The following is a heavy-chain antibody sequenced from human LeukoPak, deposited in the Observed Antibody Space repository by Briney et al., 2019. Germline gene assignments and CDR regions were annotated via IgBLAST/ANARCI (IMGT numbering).Heavy chain of an antibody. V-gene: IGHV4-59*01. CDR3: ARVGYSSGWYVDY. J-gene: IGHJ4*02. CDR2: IYYSGST. CDR1: GGSISSYY. D-gene: IGHD6-19*01. Sequence: SETLSLTCTVSGGSISSYYWSWIRQPPGKGLEWIGYIYYSGSTNYNPSLKSRVTISVDTSKNQFSLKLSSVTAADTAVYYCARVGYSSGWYVDYWGQGTLVTVSS.